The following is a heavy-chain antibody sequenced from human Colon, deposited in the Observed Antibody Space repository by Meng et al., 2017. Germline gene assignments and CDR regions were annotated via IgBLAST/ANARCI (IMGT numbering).Heavy chain of an antibody. CDR3: AGDDGSLGQHKRHYVMNV. J-gene: IGHJ6*02. Sequence: ASVKVSCKASGYPFTTYAINWVRQAPGQGLEWMGWINTKTGNPIYAQGFTGRFVFSLDTSVSTAYLEISSLKADDTAVYCCAGDDGSLGQHKRHYVMNVWGQGTTVTVSS. V-gene: IGHV7-4-1*02. CDR1: GYPFTTYA. D-gene: IGHD3-16*01. CDR2: INTKTGNP.